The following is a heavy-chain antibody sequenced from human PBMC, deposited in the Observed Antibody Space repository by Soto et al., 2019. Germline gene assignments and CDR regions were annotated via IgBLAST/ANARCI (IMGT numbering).Heavy chain of an antibody. D-gene: IGHD2-21*01. CDR1: GFTFSSYD. J-gene: IGHJ4*02. Sequence: QVQLVESGGGVVQPGRSLRLSCAASGFTFSSYDMHWVRQAPGKGLEWVAVISYDGSNKYYTDSVKGRFTISRDNSKNTLSLQMNSLRAVDTAVYYCAKDRSSILWWLDYWGQGTLVTVSS. CDR3: AKDRSSILWWLDY. CDR2: ISYDGSNK. V-gene: IGHV3-30*18.